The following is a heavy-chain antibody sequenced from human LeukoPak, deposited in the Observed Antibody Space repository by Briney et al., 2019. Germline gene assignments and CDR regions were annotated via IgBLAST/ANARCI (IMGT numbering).Heavy chain of an antibody. CDR3: ARRGYSYYYLDV. D-gene: IGHD5-18*01. V-gene: IGHV3-7*01. Sequence: GGSLRLSCAASGFTFSRYWMTWVRQAPGKGLEGVANIKEDGSETYYVDSVKGRFTISRDNAKNLLYLQMNSLRAEDTEDTAVYYCARRGYSYYYLDVWGKRTTVTVSS. CDR2: IKEDGSET. CDR1: GFTFSRYW. J-gene: IGHJ6*04.